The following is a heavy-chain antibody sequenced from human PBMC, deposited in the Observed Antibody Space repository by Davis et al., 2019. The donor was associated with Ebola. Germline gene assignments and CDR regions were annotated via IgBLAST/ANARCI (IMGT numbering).Heavy chain of an antibody. CDR2: ISAYKGNT. CDR1: NYTFTSYG. D-gene: IGHD1-26*01. Sequence: AASVKVSCKASNYTFTSYGISWVRQAPGQGLEWMGWISAYKGNTNYAQKFLGRVTMTTDTSTSTAYMELRSLRSDDTAVYYCARGWSGSYYYYGMDVCGQGTTVTVSS. J-gene: IGHJ6*02. V-gene: IGHV1-18*01. CDR3: ARGWSGSYYYYGMDV.